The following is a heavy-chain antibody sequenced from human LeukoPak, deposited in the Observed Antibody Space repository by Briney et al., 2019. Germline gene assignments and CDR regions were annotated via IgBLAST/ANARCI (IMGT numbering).Heavy chain of an antibody. CDR3: ATEWIQPGTSPMPDAFDI. J-gene: IGHJ3*02. CDR1: GGTFSSYA. CDR2: IIPIFGTA. V-gene: IGHV1-69*05. D-gene: IGHD5-18*01. Sequence: SVKVSCKASGGTFSSYAISWVRQAPGQGLEWMGGIIPIFGTANYAYKFQGRVTITTDESTSTAYTELSSLRSEDTAVYYCATEWIQPGTSPMPDAFDIWGQGTMVTVSS.